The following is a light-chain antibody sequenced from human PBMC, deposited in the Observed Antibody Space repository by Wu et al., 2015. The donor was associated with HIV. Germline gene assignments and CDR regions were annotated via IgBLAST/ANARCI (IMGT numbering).Light chain of an antibody. CDR1: QSVGNNY. V-gene: IGKV3-20*01. Sequence: EIVLTQSPDTLSLSPGEGATLSCRASQSVGNNYLAWYQQRPGQAPSLLIYATSRRATGIPVRFSGSGSGTDFTLTISRLESEDFAVYYCQQYNSWPLTFGGGTKVEIK. CDR3: QQYNSWPLT. CDR2: ATS. J-gene: IGKJ4*01.